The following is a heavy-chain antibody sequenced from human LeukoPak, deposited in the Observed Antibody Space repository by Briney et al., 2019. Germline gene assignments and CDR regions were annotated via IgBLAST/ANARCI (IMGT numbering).Heavy chain of an antibody. CDR3: ARDRGNSDWYFDL. D-gene: IGHD4-23*01. CDR2: IYYSGST. J-gene: IGHJ2*01. V-gene: IGHV4-59*11. CDR1: GGSISNHY. Sequence: PETLSLTCSVSGGSISNHYWSWIRQPPGKGLEWIGYIYYSGSTNYNPSLKSRVTISVDTSKNQFSLKLTSVTAADTAVYYCARDRGNSDWYFDLWGRGTLVTVSS.